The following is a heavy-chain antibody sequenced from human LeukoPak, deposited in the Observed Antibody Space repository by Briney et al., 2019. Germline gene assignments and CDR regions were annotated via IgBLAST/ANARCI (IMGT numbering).Heavy chain of an antibody. J-gene: IGHJ6*02. Sequence: SETLSLTCAVYGGSFSGYYWSWIRQPPGKGLEWIGYIYYSGSTNYNPSLKSRVTISVDTSKNQFSLKLSSVTAADTAVYYCASEEVYCSGGSCSAYGMDVWGQGTTVTVSS. CDR3: ASEEVYCSGGSCSAYGMDV. CDR1: GGSFSGYY. D-gene: IGHD2-15*01. V-gene: IGHV4-59*01. CDR2: IYYSGST.